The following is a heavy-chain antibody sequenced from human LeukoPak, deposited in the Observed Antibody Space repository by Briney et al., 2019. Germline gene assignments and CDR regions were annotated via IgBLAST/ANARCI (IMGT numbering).Heavy chain of an antibody. Sequence: GGSLRLSCIASGFTFNQHAMSWVRQAPVKGLEWVASIRPDGSAVFYVDSVKGRFTFSRDNAKNSLDLQMNSLRAEDTAVYYCARFGLPYSIDLWGQGTMVTVSS. V-gene: IGHV3-7*01. J-gene: IGHJ6*02. CDR3: ARFGLPYSIDL. CDR2: IRPDGSAV. D-gene: IGHD3/OR15-3a*01. CDR1: GFTFNQHA.